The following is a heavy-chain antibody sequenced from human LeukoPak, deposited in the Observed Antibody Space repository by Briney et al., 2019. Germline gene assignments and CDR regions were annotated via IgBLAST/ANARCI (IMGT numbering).Heavy chain of an antibody. CDR1: GFTLSGYD. CDR2: IGIGGVI. D-gene: IGHD6-19*01. CDR3: ARVNGSGFDI. J-gene: IGHJ3*02. Sequence: PGGSLRLSCAASGFTLSGYDMLWVRQVTGKGLEWVSGIGIGGVIYYAGSVKGRFTISRENAKNSLYLQMNTLRVGDTAIYYCARVNGSGFDIWGQGTMVTVSS. V-gene: IGHV3-13*01.